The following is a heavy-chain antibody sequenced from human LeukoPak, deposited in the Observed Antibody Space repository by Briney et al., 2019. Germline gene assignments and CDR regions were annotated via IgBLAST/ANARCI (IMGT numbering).Heavy chain of an antibody. CDR2: ISYDGSNK. V-gene: IGHV3-30*18. CDR3: AKAGEPYYYDSRFDY. J-gene: IGHJ4*02. Sequence: GRSLRPSCAASGFTFSSYGMHWVRQAPGKGLEWVAVISYDGSNKYYADSVKGRFTISRDNSKNTLYLQMNSLRAEDTAVYYCAKAGEPYYYDSRFDYWGQGTLVTVSS. CDR1: GFTFSSYG. D-gene: IGHD3-22*01.